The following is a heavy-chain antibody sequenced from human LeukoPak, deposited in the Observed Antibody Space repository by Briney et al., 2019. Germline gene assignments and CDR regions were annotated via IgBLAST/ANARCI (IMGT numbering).Heavy chain of an antibody. CDR2: IRYDGSNK. J-gene: IGHJ4*02. V-gene: IGHV3-30*02. D-gene: IGHD5-12*01. Sequence: RGSLRLSCAASGFTFSSYGMHWVRQAPGKGLEWVAFIRYDGSNKYYADSVKGRFTISRGNAKNSLYLQMHSLRDEDPSVYEAASAESGYDWGGVYYFDYWGQGTLVTVSS. CDR3: ASAESGYDWGGVYYFDY. CDR1: GFTFSSYG.